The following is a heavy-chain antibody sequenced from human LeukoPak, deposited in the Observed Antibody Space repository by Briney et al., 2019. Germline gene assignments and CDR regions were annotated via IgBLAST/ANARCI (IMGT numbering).Heavy chain of an antibody. J-gene: IGHJ4*02. CDR2: ISYDGSNK. CDR3: ARGYYDSSGYYHY. V-gene: IGHV3-30-3*01. D-gene: IGHD3-22*01. Sequence: PGGSLRLSCAASGFTFSSYAMHWVRQAPGKGLEWAAVISYDGSNKYYADSVKGRFTISRDNSKNTLYLQMNSLRAEDTAVYYCARGYYDSSGYYHYWGQGTLVTVSS. CDR1: GFTFSSYA.